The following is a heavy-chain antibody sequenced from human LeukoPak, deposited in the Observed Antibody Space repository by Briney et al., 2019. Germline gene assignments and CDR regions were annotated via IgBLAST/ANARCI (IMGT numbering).Heavy chain of an antibody. Sequence: SETLSLTCTVSSGSISTYYWTWIRQPPGKGLEWIGYIYYSGNTNYNPSLKSRVTILVDTSKNQFSLKLSSVTAADTATYYCARVGGGHFDYWGQGTLVTVSS. CDR1: SGSISTYY. J-gene: IGHJ4*02. V-gene: IGHV4-59*01. CDR2: IYYSGNT. D-gene: IGHD3-16*01. CDR3: ARVGGGHFDY.